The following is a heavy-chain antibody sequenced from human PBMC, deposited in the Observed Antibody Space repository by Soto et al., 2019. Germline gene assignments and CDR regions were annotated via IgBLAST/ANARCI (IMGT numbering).Heavy chain of an antibody. CDR1: GGSISSSSYY. V-gene: IGHV4-39*01. D-gene: IGHD6-13*01. J-gene: IGHJ5*02. Sequence: QLQLQESGPGLVKPSETLSLTCTVSGGSISSSSYYWGWIRQPPGKGLEWFGSIYYSGSTYYIPSLKSRVTISVDTSKNQFSLKLSSVTAADTAVYYCARGFLDSSSWYSRFGWFDPWGQGTLVTVSS. CDR2: IYYSGST. CDR3: ARGFLDSSSWYSRFGWFDP.